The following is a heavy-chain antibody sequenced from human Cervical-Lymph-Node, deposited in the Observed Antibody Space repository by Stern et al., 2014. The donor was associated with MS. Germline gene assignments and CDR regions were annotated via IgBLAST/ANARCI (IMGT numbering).Heavy chain of an antibody. CDR2: IYPVDSET. V-gene: IGHV5-51*01. Sequence: EVQLVQSGAELIRPGESLKISCKGSGYKFSIYWIAWVRQMPGKGLEWKGIIYPVDSETRYSPSFQGQVTMSADKSTSTAYLQWSSLNASDTAMYFCARQTTAWASDVWGQGTLVTVSS. CDR3: ARQTTAWASDV. D-gene: IGHD1-14*01. J-gene: IGHJ4*02. CDR1: GYKFSIYW.